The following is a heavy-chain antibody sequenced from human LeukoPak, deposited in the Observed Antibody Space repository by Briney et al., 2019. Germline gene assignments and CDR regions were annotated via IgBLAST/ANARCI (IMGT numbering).Heavy chain of an antibody. CDR3: ARWAGYSSTWYGLFDY. CDR2: IGGSGGST. V-gene: IGHV3-23*01. J-gene: IGHJ4*02. D-gene: IGHD6-13*01. Sequence: GGSLRLSCAASGFTFSTYDMSWVRQAPGKGLEWVSAIGGSGGSTYYADSVKGRFTISRDNSKNTLYLQMNSLRAEDTAVYYCARWAGYSSTWYGLFDYWGQGTLVTVSS. CDR1: GFTFSTYD.